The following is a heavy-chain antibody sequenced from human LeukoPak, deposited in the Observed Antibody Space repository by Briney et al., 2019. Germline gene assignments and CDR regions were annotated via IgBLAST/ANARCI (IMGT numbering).Heavy chain of an antibody. D-gene: IGHD3-9*01. J-gene: IGHJ4*02. CDR3: AKEKCSTILTGYCPFDY. CDR2: ISSSGDDT. Sequence: GGSLRLSCAASGFTFSSYAMSWVCQAPGKGLEWVSVISSSGDDTHYTDSVKGRFTISRDNSKNMLYLQMNSLRVEDTAVYYCAKEKCSTILTGYCPFDYWGQGTLVTVST. V-gene: IGHV3-23*01. CDR1: GFTFSSYA.